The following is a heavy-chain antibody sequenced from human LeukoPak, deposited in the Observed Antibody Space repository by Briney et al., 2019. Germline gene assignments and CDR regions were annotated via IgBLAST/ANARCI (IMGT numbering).Heavy chain of an antibody. CDR2: ISSSSATI. Sequence: GGSLRLSCEGSGFTFSAYNMNWVRQAPGKGLESISYISSSSATIFYADSVKGRFTISRDNDKNSLYLQMNSLRPEDTAVYYCARDLLYSSGWYIDYWGQGTLVTVSS. V-gene: IGHV3-48*01. J-gene: IGHJ4*02. CDR3: ARDLLYSSGWYIDY. D-gene: IGHD6-19*01. CDR1: GFTFSAYN.